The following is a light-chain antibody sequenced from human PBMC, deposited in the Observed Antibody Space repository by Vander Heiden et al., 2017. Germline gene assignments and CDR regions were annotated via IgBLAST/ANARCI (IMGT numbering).Light chain of an antibody. J-gene: IGLJ3*02. Sequence: QSALTQPASVSGSPGQSITISCTGTSSDVGGYNYVSWYQQHPGKAPKVMIYNVSYRPSGVSSRFSGSKSGNTASLTISGLLAEDEADYYCSSYTSSHTLVFGRGTKLTVL. CDR3: SSYTSSHTLV. CDR2: NVS. CDR1: SSDVGGYNY. V-gene: IGLV2-14*03.